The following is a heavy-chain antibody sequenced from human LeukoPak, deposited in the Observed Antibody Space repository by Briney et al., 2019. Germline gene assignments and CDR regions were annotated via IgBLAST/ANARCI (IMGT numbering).Heavy chain of an antibody. V-gene: IGHV1-3*03. J-gene: IGHJ6*03. CDR1: GYTFTNYA. CDR3: ARDPYSGSYGNYYYYFMDV. D-gene: IGHD1-26*01. Sequence: GASVKVSCKASGYTFTNYAMHWVRQAPGQRLEWMGWINSGNGNTNYSQEFQGRVTITRDTSASTAYMELSSLRAEDTAVYYCARDPYSGSYGNYYYYFMDVWGKGTTVTISS. CDR2: INSGNGNT.